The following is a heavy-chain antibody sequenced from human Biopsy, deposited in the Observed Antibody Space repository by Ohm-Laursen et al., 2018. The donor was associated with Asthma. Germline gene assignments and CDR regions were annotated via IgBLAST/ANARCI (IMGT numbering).Heavy chain of an antibody. V-gene: IGHV4-31*03. D-gene: IGHD3-22*01. CDR2: IYHSGTT. J-gene: IGHJ3*02. Sequence: TLSLTCTVSGGSLTSAYWSWVRQYPEKGLEWIGYIYHSGTTFYNPSLKSRVSMSVDTSKNQVSLKLSSVTAADTAIYYCARERMFFYDSSGYGAFDIWGQGTLVTISS. CDR3: ARERMFFYDSSGYGAFDI. CDR1: GGSLTSAY.